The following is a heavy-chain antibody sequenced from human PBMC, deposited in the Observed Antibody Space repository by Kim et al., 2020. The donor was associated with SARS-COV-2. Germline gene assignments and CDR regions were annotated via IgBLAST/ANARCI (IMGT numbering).Heavy chain of an antibody. CDR1: GFIFSSYA. V-gene: IGHV3-23*01. Sequence: GGSLRLSCAASGFIFSSYAMSWVRQAPGKGLEWVSAMSGSGGSTYYADSVKGQFTISRDNSKNTLYLQMNSLRAEDTAVYYCAKGGNYYYDSSGYQFQHWGQGTLVTVSS. CDR3: AKGGNYYYDSSGYQFQH. D-gene: IGHD3-22*01. J-gene: IGHJ1*01. CDR2: MSGSGGST.